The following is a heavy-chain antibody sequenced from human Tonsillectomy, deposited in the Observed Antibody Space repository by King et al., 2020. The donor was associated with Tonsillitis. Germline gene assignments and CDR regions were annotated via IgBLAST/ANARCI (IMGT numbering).Heavy chain of an antibody. CDR3: ARSGGYYGSGTKLWYFDY. J-gene: IGHJ4*02. D-gene: IGHD3-10*01. CDR2: INPSGGST. Sequence: QLVQSGAEVKKPGASVKVSCKASGYTFTSYYMHWVRQAPGQGLEWMGIINPSGGSTSYAQKFQGRVTMTRDTSTSTVYMELSSLRSEDTAVYYCARSGGYYGSGTKLWYFDYWGQGTLVTVSS. CDR1: GYTFTSYY. V-gene: IGHV1-46*01.